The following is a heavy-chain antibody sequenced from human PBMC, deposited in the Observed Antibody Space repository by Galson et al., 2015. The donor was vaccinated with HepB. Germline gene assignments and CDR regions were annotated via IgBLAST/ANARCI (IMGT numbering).Heavy chain of an antibody. CDR2: IKGKTDGGTT. CDR3: TTGGYDFWSGYSRFLGDYYYMDV. Sequence: SLRLSCAASGFTFSNAWMNWVRQAPGKGLEWVGRIKGKTDGGTTDYAAPVKGRFTISRDDSKNTLYLQMNSLKTEDTAVYYCTTGGYDFWSGYSRFLGDYYYMDVWGKGTTVTVSS. D-gene: IGHD3-3*01. V-gene: IGHV3-15*07. CDR1: GFTFSNAW. J-gene: IGHJ6*03.